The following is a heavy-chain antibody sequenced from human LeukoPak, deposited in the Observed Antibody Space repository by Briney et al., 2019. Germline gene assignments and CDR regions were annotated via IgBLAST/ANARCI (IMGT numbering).Heavy chain of an antibody. Sequence: GGPLRLSCEASGFTFSSHWMHWVRQAPGKGLFWVSYISFDGSVTSYADSVKGRFTVSRDNSKNMLFLQMDSLRADDTAIYYCTRDGQFYDSGNFHSDLDSWGQGTLVTVS. V-gene: IGHV3-74*01. CDR2: ISFDGSVT. J-gene: IGHJ1*01. CDR1: GFTFSSHW. D-gene: IGHD3-10*01. CDR3: TRDGQFYDSGNFHSDLDS.